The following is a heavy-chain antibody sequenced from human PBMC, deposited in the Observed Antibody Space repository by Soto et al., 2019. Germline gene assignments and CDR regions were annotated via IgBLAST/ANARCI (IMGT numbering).Heavy chain of an antibody. V-gene: IGHV3-30*04. CDR2: ISYEGSEK. D-gene: IGHD2-2*02. CDR3: ARARPHCSSTSCYNDYYGMDV. J-gene: IGHJ6*02. CDR1: GSSFSSFP. Sequence: QVQLVESGGGVVQPGRSLRLSCAASGSSFSSFPMHWVRQAPGKGLEWVAVISYEGSEKYYADSVKGRFTISRDNSKNTLYLQMTSLRAEDTAVYYCARARPHCSSTSCYNDYYGMDVWGQGTTVTVSS.